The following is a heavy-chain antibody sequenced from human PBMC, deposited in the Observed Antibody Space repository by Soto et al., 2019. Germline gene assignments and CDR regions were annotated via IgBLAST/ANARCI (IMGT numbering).Heavy chain of an antibody. D-gene: IGHD6-6*01. J-gene: IGHJ5*02. CDR1: EYSFSNFW. CDR2: IYPGGSNV. V-gene: IGHV5-51*01. Sequence: GESLKISCKGSEYSFSNFWIAWVRQMPGKGLDWIGNIYPGGSNVKYSPSFQGQVTISVDRSIDTAYLQWSSLKASDTAIYYCARHGKEYSTSVGGYNWFDPWGQGTLVTVSS. CDR3: ARHGKEYSTSVGGYNWFDP.